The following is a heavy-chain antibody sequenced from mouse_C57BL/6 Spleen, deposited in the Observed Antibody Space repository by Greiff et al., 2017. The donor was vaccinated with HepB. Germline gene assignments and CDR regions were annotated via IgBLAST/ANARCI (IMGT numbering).Heavy chain of an antibody. CDR1: GFNIKDYY. J-gene: IGHJ4*01. D-gene: IGHD1-1*01. V-gene: IGHV1-81*01. Sequence: VQLQQSGAELVRPGASVKLSCTASGFNIKDYYMHWVKQRTGQGLEWIGEIYPRSGNTYYNEKFKGKATLTADKSSSTAYMELRSLTSEDSAVYFCARLRSTTGYAMDYWGQGTSVTVSS. CDR3: ARLRSTTGYAMDY. CDR2: IYPRSGNT.